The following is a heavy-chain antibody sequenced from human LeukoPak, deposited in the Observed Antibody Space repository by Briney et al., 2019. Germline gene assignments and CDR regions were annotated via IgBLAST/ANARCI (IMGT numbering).Heavy chain of an antibody. J-gene: IGHJ4*02. D-gene: IGHD3-22*01. Sequence: ASVKVSCKAPGYTFTGYYMHWVRQAPGQGLEWMGWINPNSGGTNYAQKFQGRVTMTRDTSSRTAYLELSRLRSDDTAVYYCARDGYNDTSGDRAFDYWGQGTLVTVSS. CDR1: GYTFTGYY. CDR2: INPNSGGT. V-gene: IGHV1-2*02. CDR3: ARDGYNDTSGDRAFDY.